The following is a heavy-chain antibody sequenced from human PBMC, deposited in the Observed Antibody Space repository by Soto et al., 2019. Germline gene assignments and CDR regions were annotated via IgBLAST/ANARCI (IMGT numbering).Heavy chain of an antibody. J-gene: IGHJ5*02. CDR3: ARAYYDRSGYAVDP. CDR1: GGSISNDY. D-gene: IGHD3-22*01. CDR2: IYKGGSI. Sequence: SETLSLTCRFSGGSISNDYWTWIRQPPGKGLEWIGYIYKGGSINYNPSLKSRVTISVDTSNNQFSLKLSSVTAADTAVYYCARAYYDRSGYAVDPWGQGTLVTVS. V-gene: IGHV4-4*09.